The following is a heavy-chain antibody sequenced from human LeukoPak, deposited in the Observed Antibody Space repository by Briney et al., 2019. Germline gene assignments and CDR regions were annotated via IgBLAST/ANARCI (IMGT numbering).Heavy chain of an antibody. V-gene: IGHV1-8*03. CDR2: MNPNSGNT. J-gene: IGHJ6*03. CDR1: GYTFTSYD. Sequence: GASVKVSCKASGYTFTSYDINWVRQATGQGLEWMGWMNPNSGNTGYAQKFQGRVTITRNTSISTAYMELSSLRSEDTAVYYCARRYRLSHYYYYMDVWGKGTTVTVSS. D-gene: IGHD1-14*01. CDR3: ARRYRLSHYYYYMDV.